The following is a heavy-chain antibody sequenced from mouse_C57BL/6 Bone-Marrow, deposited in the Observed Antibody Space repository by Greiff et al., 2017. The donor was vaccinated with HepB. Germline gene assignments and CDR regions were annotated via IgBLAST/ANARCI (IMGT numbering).Heavy chain of an antibody. CDR2: IHPNSGST. Sequence: VQLQQSGAELVKPGASVKLSCKASGYTFTSYWMHWVKQRPGQGLEWIGMIHPNSGSTNYNEKFKSKATLTVDKSSSTAYMQLSSLTSEDSAVYYCAYGSSYGWYFDVWGTGTTVTVSS. CDR1: GYTFTSYW. D-gene: IGHD1-1*01. V-gene: IGHV1-64*01. J-gene: IGHJ1*03. CDR3: AYGSSYGWYFDV.